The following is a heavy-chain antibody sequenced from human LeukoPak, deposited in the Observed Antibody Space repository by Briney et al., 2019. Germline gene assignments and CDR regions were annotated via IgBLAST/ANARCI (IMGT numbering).Heavy chain of an antibody. D-gene: IGHD3-22*01. CDR2: IQNGGSEI. J-gene: IGHJ6*04. CDR1: GFTFSTYG. V-gene: IGHV3-30*02. CDR3: AELGITMNGGV. Sequence: GGSLRLSCAASGFTFSTYGMHWVRQAPGKGLEWVSFIQNGGSEILYGDSVKGRFTISRDNSKNSLYLQMNSLRAEDTAVYYCAELGITMNGGVWGKGTTVTISS.